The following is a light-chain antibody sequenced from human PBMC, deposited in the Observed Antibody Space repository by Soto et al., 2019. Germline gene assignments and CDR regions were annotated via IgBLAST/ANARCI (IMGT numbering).Light chain of an antibody. Sequence: EIVMTQSPATLSVSPGERVTLSCRASQSLSSNLAWYQQKPGQAPSLLIDAASTRTTGIPARFSGSGSGTEFTLTISSLQSEDFAVYYCQQYNNWPPTVGQGTKVDIK. CDR1: QSLSSN. J-gene: IGKJ2*01. V-gene: IGKV3-15*01. CDR2: AAS. CDR3: QQYNNWPPT.